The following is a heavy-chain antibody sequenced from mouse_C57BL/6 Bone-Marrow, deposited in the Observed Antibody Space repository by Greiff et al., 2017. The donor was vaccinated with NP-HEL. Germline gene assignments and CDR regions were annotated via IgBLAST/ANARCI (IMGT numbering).Heavy chain of an antibody. CDR1: GYTFTSYW. CDR2: INPSNGGT. CDR3: ARYDTTVVAPYAMDY. Sequence: VQLQQPGTELVKPGASVKLSCKASGYTFTSYWMHWVKQRPGQGLEWIGNINPSNGGTNYNQKFKGKATLTVDTSSSTAYMQLSSLTSEDSAVYYCARYDTTVVAPYAMDYWGQGTSVTVSS. J-gene: IGHJ4*01. V-gene: IGHV1-53*01. D-gene: IGHD1-1*01.